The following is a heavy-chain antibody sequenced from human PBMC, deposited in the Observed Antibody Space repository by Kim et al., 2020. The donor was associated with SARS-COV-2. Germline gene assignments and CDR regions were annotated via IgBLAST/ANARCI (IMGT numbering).Heavy chain of an antibody. J-gene: IGHJ4*02. CDR1: GFTFSIYW. D-gene: IGHD1-1*01. V-gene: IGHV3-7*01. CDR2: IRQGGSDK. Sequence: GGSLRLSCAASGFTFSIYWMNWVRQAPGRGLEWVANIRQGGSDKYYVDSVKGRFTISRDNVKNSLYLQMNNLRVEDTAVYYCASDWNAESHYWGQGNLVT. CDR3: ASDWNAESHY.